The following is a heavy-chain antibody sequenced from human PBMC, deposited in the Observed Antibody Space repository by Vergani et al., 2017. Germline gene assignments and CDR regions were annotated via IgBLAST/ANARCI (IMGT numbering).Heavy chain of an antibody. CDR1: GFTFTNFA. CDR3: ARAVDRYYYDSSGGY. J-gene: IGHJ4*02. Sequence: EVQLLESGGNLVQPGGSLRLSCAASGFTFTNFAMTWVRQAPGEGLEWVSGISGSGGFTYYADSVKGRFTISRDNSKNTMFLQMNNLRAEDTAVYYCARAVDRYYYDSSGGYWGQGTLVTVSS. CDR2: ISGSGGFT. D-gene: IGHD3-22*01. V-gene: IGHV3-23*01.